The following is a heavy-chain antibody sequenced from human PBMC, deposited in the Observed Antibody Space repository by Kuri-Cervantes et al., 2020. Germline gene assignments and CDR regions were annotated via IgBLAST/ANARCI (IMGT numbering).Heavy chain of an antibody. V-gene: IGHV1-46*01. Sequence: ASVKVSCKASGYTFTNFYMHWVRQAPGQGLEWMGIINPSGGTTSYAQKFQGRVTMSRDTSTSTFYMELSSLRSEDTAVYYCARPTNFDCSGGRCVRGWFDPWGQGTLVTVSS. CDR3: ARPTNFDCSGGRCVRGWFDP. J-gene: IGHJ5*02. CDR2: INPSGGTT. CDR1: GYTFTNFY. D-gene: IGHD2-15*01.